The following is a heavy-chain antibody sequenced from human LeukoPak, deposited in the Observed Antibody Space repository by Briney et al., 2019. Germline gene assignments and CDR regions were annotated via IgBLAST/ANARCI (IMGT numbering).Heavy chain of an antibody. CDR2: LGTDGTYT. D-gene: IGHD4-11*01. J-gene: IGHJ5*02. Sequence: GGSLRLSCAASGFNLRDYWMHWVRQAPGKGLVWVSRLGTDGTYTNYADSVTGRFTISRDNTKNTLYLQMDSLRAEDTSFYYCVRDPSNSGNWFDLWGQGTLVTVSS. CDR3: VRDPSNSGNWFDL. CDR1: GFNLRDYW. V-gene: IGHV3-74*01.